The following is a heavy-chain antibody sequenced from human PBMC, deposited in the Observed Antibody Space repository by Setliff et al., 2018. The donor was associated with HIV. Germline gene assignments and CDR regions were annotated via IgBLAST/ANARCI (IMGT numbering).Heavy chain of an antibody. V-gene: IGHV4-59*11. D-gene: IGHD3-22*01. Sequence: SETLSLTCTVSGPSINIHYWSWIRQSPGKGFEWIGYIYSTGSTNYNPSLQSRVTISMVASRNQFSLKVTSVTAADTAVYYCTRRDNSVSGYYTDHAFDIWGQGTLVTVSS. CDR2: IYSTGST. CDR3: TRRDNSVSGYYTDHAFDI. J-gene: IGHJ3*02. CDR1: GPSINIHY.